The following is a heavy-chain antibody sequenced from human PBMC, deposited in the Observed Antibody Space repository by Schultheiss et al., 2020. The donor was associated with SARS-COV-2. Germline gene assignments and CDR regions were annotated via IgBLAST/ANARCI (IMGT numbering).Heavy chain of an antibody. CDR2: INTNTGNP. V-gene: IGHV7-4-1*02. Sequence: ASVKVSCKASGYTFTGYYMHWVRQAPGQGLEWMGWINTNTGNPTYAQGFTGRFVFSLDTSVSTAYLQISSLKAEDTAVYYCAKPILAPLYYYGMDVWGQGTTVTVSS. CDR1: GYTFTGYY. J-gene: IGHJ6*02. D-gene: IGHD2-8*02. CDR3: AKPILAPLYYYGMDV.